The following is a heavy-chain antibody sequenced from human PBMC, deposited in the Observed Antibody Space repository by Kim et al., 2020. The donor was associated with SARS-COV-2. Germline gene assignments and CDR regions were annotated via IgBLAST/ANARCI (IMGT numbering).Heavy chain of an antibody. J-gene: IGHJ4*02. V-gene: IGHV3-7*01. CDR3: ARGAGTSDY. CDR2: INKDGSDK. Sequence: GGSLRLSCAASGFSFSNYWMSWVRQTPGKGLEWVANINKDGSDKYYITSVKGRFTVSRDNAKNSVYLQMNSLGVDDTAVYYCARGAGTSDYWGQGTLVTVSS. CDR1: GFSFSNYW.